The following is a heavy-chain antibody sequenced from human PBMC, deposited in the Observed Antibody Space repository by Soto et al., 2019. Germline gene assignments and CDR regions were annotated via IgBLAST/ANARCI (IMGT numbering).Heavy chain of an antibody. D-gene: IGHD3-9*01. CDR1: GFTFSSYA. J-gene: IGHJ4*02. V-gene: IGHV3-23*01. Sequence: GGSLRLSCAASGFTFSSYAMSWVRQAPGKGLEWVSAISGSGGSTYYADSVKGRFTISRDNSKNTLYLQMNSLRAEDTAIYYCAKTYYDILTGFDYWGQGTLVTVSS. CDR2: ISGSGGST. CDR3: AKTYYDILTGFDY.